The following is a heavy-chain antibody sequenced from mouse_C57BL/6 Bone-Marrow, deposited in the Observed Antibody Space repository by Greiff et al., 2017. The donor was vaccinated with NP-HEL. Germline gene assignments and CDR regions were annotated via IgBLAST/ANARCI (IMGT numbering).Heavy chain of an antibody. V-gene: IGHV1-63*01. CDR1: GYTFTNYW. CDR2: IYPGGGYT. D-gene: IGHD2-3*01. Sequence: QVHVKQSGAELVRPGTSVKMSCKASGYTFTNYWIGWAKQRPGHGLEWIGDIYPGGGYTNYNEKFKGKATLTADKSSSTAYMQFSSLTSEDSAIYYCAREAYDGYYIDYWGQGTTLTVSS. J-gene: IGHJ2*01. CDR3: AREAYDGYYIDY.